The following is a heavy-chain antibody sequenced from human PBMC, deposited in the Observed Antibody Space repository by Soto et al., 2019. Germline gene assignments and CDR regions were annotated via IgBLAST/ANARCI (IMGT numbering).Heavy chain of an antibody. Sequence: QVQLVESGGGVVQPGRSLRLSCAASGFTFSSYGMHWVRQAPGKGLEWVAVIWYDGSNKYYADSVKGRFTISRDNSKNTLYLQMNSLRAEDTAVYYCARASADDAFDIWGQGTMVTVSS. V-gene: IGHV3-33*01. CDR2: IWYDGSNK. J-gene: IGHJ3*02. CDR3: ARASADDAFDI. CDR1: GFTFSSYG.